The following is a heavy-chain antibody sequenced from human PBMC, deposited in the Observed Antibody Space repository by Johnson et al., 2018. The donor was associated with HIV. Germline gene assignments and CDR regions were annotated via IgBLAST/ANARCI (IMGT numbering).Heavy chain of an antibody. J-gene: IGHJ3*01. CDR2: IDGGGGSK. CDR1: GFTFTSYA. Sequence: VQLVESGGGLLQPGGSLRLSCAASGFTFTSYAMSWFRQAPGKGLEWVSTIDGGGGSKSYADSMKGRFTISRDNSKITLYLQVNSLRAEDTAIYYCAKGGGGYWGPFDVWGQGTMVTVSS. V-gene: IGHV3-23*04. CDR3: AKGGGGYWGPFDV. D-gene: IGHD2-21*02.